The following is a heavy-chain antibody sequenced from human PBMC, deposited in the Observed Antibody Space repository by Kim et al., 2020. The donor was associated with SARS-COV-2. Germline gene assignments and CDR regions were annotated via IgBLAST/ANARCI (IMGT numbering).Heavy chain of an antibody. V-gene: IGHV1-69*01. J-gene: IGHJ4*02. Sequence: YAQKFQGGVKITADESTSTAYMEVSSLRSEDTAVYYCAREDRSGKYYFDYWGQGSLVTVSS. CDR3: AREDRSGKYYFDY. D-gene: IGHD3-22*01.